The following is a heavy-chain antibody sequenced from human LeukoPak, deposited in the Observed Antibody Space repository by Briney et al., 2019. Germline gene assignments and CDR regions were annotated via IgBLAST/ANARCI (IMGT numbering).Heavy chain of an antibody. Sequence: GGSLRLSCAASGFTFSSYSMNWVRQAPGKGLEWVSSISSSSYIYYADSVKGRFTISRDNAKNSLYLQMNSLRAEDTAVCYCARDVGIAAAGFGNWGQGTLVTVSS. CDR2: ISSSSYI. D-gene: IGHD6-13*01. CDR1: GFTFSSYS. V-gene: IGHV3-21*01. J-gene: IGHJ4*02. CDR3: ARDVGIAAAGFGN.